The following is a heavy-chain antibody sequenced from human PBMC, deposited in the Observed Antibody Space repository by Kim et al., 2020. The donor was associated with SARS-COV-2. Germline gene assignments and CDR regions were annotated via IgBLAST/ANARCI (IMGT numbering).Heavy chain of an antibody. J-gene: IGHJ2*01. CDR2: INHSGST. Sequence: SETLSLTCAVYGGSFSGYYWSWIRQPPGKGLEWIGEINHSGSTNYNPSLKSRVTISVDTSKNQFSLKLSSVTAADTAVYYCAREITMVRGVSRRSYFDLWGRGTLVTVSS. V-gene: IGHV4-34*01. D-gene: IGHD3-10*01. CDR1: GGSFSGYY. CDR3: AREITMVRGVSRRSYFDL.